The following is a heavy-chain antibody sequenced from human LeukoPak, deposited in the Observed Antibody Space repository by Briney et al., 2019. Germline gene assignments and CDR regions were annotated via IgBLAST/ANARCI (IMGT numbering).Heavy chain of an antibody. CDR3: ARVGCSSSSCYVPRPNYFDY. CDR1: GFSFSTYS. Sequence: GGSLRLSCVVSGFSFSTYSMTWVRQAPGRGLEWASSITSATSYIYYADSVRGRFTMSRDNAKYSVFLQMNSLRVDDTAVYYCARVGCSSSSCYVPRPNYFDYWGQGTLVTVSS. D-gene: IGHD2-2*01. J-gene: IGHJ4*02. CDR2: ITSATSYI. V-gene: IGHV3-21*01.